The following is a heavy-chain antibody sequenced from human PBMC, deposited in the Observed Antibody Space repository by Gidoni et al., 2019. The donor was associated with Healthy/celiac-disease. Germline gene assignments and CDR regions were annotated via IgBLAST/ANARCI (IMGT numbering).Heavy chain of an antibody. D-gene: IGHD6-6*01. J-gene: IGHJ4*02. CDR3: ASTYSSSSPVEFDY. CDR1: GFTFSSYS. V-gene: IGHV3-48*02. Sequence: EVQLVESGGGLVQPGGSLRLSCAASGFTFSSYSMNWVRQAPGKGLEWVSYISSSSSTIYYADSVKGRFTISRDNAKNSLYLQMNSLRDEDTAVYYCASTYSSSSPVEFDYWGQGTLVTVSS. CDR2: ISSSSSTI.